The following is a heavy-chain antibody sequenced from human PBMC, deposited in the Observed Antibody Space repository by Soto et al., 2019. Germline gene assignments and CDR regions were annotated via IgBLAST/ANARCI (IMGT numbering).Heavy chain of an antibody. Sequence: QVQLVQSGAEVKKPGSSVKVSCKASGGTFSSYAISWVRQAPGQGLEWMGGIIPIFGTANYAQKFQGRVTITADESTSTAYMELSSLRSEDTAVYYCARAEYSSSWYKFAYWGQGTLVTVSS. CDR3: ARAEYSSSWYKFAY. J-gene: IGHJ4*02. CDR1: GGTFSSYA. V-gene: IGHV1-69*01. D-gene: IGHD6-13*01. CDR2: IIPIFGTA.